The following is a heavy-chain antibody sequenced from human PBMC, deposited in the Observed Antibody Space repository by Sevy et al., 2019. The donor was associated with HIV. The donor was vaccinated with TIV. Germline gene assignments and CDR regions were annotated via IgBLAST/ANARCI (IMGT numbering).Heavy chain of an antibody. Sequence: GGSLRLSCAASGFTFSSYWMSWVRQAPGKGLEWVANIKRDGSEKYYVESLKGRFTISRDNAKNSLYLQMNSLKVEDTAVYCCASVHNRGHGDYGDAFDIWGQGTMVTVSS. D-gene: IGHD4-17*01. J-gene: IGHJ3*02. CDR1: GFTFSSYW. V-gene: IGHV3-7*01. CDR3: ASVHNRGHGDYGDAFDI. CDR2: IKRDGSEK.